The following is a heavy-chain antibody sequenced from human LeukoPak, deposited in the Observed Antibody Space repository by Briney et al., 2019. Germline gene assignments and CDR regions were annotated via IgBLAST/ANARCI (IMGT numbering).Heavy chain of an antibody. CDR3: AKWDSSSEIY. CDR1: GFTFSNHW. D-gene: IGHD6-13*01. CDR2: ISNDGSTT. Sequence: GGSLRLSCGASGFTFSNHWMHWVRQAPGKGLVWVSRISNDGSTTTYADSVKGRFTISRDNTRNTLFLQMNSLRAEDTAVYYCAKWDSSSEIYWGQGTLVTVSS. J-gene: IGHJ4*02. V-gene: IGHV3-74*01.